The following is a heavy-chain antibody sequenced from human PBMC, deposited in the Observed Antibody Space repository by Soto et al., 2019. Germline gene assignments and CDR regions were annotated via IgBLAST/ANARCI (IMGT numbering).Heavy chain of an antibody. V-gene: IGHV4-61*01. J-gene: IGHJ3*02. CDR3: ASTRRRVLVIPPNAFDI. D-gene: IGHD3-22*01. CDR2: IYYSGST. CDR1: GGSVSSGSYY. Sequence: QVQLQESGPGLVKPSETLSLTCTVSGGSVSSGSYYWSWIRQPPGKGLEWIGYIYYSGSTNYNPSLKSLVTILVDTSKNRFSLKLSSVTAADTAVYYCASTRRRVLVIPPNAFDIWGQGTMVTVSS.